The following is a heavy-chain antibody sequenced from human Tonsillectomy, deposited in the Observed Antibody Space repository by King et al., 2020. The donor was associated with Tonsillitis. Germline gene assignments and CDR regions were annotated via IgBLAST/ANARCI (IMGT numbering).Heavy chain of an antibody. CDR3: ARAANDFDWLLNPWFDP. Sequence: QLQESGSRLVMPSQTLSLTCTVSGGSISSGTYSWNWIRQPPGKGLEWIGYIFCSGSAYYNPSFKSRATLSVERSKNQFSLKLKSVTAADTAMYYCARAANDFDWLLNPWFDPWGQGTLVTVSS. CDR2: IFCSGSA. J-gene: IGHJ5*01. V-gene: IGHV4-30-2*01. D-gene: IGHD3-9*01. CDR1: GGSISSGTYS.